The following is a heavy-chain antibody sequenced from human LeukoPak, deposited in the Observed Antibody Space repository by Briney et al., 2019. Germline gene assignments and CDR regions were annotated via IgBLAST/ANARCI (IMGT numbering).Heavy chain of an antibody. CDR1: GGTFSSYA. D-gene: IGHD3-10*01. Sequence: GSSVKVSCKASGGTFSSYAISWVRQAPGQGLEWMGRIIPILGIANYAQKFQGRVTITADKSTSTAYMELSSLRSEDTAVYYCARQPKLYGSGSYYNVLYGMDVWGQGTTVTVSS. CDR3: ARQPKLYGSGSYYNVLYGMDV. V-gene: IGHV1-69*04. J-gene: IGHJ6*02. CDR2: IIPILGIA.